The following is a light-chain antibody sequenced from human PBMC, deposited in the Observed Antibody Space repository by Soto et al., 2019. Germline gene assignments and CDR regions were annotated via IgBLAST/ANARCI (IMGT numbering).Light chain of an antibody. CDR2: YAS. CDR3: QQYASFSPA. Sequence: DVQMTQAPSTLSASVGDRVTITCRASQSISKHLAWYQLRPGKAPRLLIYYASTLDRVVPSRFSASGSGTEFTLTIISLQPDDFATYYCQQYASFSPAFGQGTKVDIK. V-gene: IGKV1-5*01. CDR1: QSISKH. J-gene: IGKJ1*01.